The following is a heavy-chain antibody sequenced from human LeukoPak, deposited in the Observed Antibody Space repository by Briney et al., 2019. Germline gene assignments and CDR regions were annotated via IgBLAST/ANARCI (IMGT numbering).Heavy chain of an antibody. CDR3: ARQVVAAGFDD. D-gene: IGHD6-25*01. V-gene: IGHV1-69*05. CDR1: GGTFRHYA. CDR2: IIAIFDSP. Sequence: SVKVSCKASGGTFRHYAISWVRLAPGQRLEWMGGIIAIFDSPTYGQKFQARVTMTTDESTSTAYLELSSLTSDDTAVYYCARQVVAAGFDDWGQGTLVTVSS. J-gene: IGHJ4*02.